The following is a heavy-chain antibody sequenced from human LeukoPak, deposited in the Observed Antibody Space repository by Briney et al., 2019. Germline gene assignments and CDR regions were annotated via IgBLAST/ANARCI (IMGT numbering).Heavy chain of an antibody. J-gene: IGHJ3*01. D-gene: IGHD2-15*01. CDR1: GFTFSSYG. Sequence: GGSLRLSCAASGFTFSSYGMHWVRQAPGKGLEWVTFIRYDGSNKYYADSVKGRFTISRDNSKNTLYLQMNSLRAEDTAVYYCATSPYIVVVVATTRAKFDFWGQGTTVTVSS. CDR2: IRYDGSNK. CDR3: ATSPYIVVVVATTRAKFDF. V-gene: IGHV3-30*02.